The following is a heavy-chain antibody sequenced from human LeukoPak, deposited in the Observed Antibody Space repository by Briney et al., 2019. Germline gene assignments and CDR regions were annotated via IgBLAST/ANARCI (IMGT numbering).Heavy chain of an antibody. CDR3: ARDHAYRTDY. Sequence: PGGSLRLSCAASGFSFSNDWRCWVRQAPGKGLEWVGNINQDESKKYYVESVKGRFTISRDNAKNSLYLQMSSLRAEDTAVYYCARDHAYRTDYWGQGTLVTVSS. D-gene: IGHD2-2*01. J-gene: IGHJ4*02. V-gene: IGHV3-7*01. CDR2: INQDESKK. CDR1: GFSFSNDW.